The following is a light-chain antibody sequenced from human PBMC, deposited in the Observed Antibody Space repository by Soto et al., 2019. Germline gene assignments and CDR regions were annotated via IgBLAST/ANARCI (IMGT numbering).Light chain of an antibody. CDR2: DVN. J-gene: IGLJ1*01. V-gene: IGLV2-14*01. CDR3: CSYTSSSPYV. CDR1: SSDVGGYNY. Sequence: QSALTQPASVSGSPGQSITISCTGTSSDVGGYNYVSWYQQHPGKAPKLMIFDVNNRPSGVSNRLSGSKSGNTASLNISGLQAEDEADYYCCSYTSSSPYVFGTGTKLTVL.